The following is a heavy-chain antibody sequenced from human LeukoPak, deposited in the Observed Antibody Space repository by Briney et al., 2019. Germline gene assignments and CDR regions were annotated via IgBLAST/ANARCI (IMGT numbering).Heavy chain of an antibody. Sequence: QAGGSLRLSCAASGFTFSSYAMSWVRQAPGKGLEWVSAISGSGGSTYYADSVKGRFTISRDNSKNTLYLQMNSLRAEDTAVYYCAKASSYQLLGGEFDYWGQGTLVTVSS. CDR3: AKASSYQLLGGEFDY. CDR2: ISGSGGST. J-gene: IGHJ4*02. V-gene: IGHV3-23*01. CDR1: GFTFSSYA. D-gene: IGHD2-2*01.